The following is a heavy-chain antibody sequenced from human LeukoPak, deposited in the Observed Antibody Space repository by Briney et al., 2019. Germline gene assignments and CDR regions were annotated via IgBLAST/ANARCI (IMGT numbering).Heavy chain of an antibody. Sequence: GGSLRPSCVASGLTFNSHSMSWVRQAPGMGLEWVSVVSTNGDVTFYADSVKGRLTISRDNSKNTLFLQMNSLRAEDTAVYYCAKLSLSGRSQSADYWGQGTLVTVSS. J-gene: IGHJ4*02. CDR1: GLTFNSHS. D-gene: IGHD3-10*01. CDR2: VSTNGDVT. CDR3: AKLSLSGRSQSADY. V-gene: IGHV3-23*01.